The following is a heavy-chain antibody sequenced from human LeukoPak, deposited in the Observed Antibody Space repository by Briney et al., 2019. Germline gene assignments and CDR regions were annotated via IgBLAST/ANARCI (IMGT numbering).Heavy chain of an antibody. J-gene: IGHJ4*02. V-gene: IGHV3-74*01. CDR1: GFTFSSYW. Sequence: GGSLRLSCAASGFTFSSYWMYWVRQAPGKGLVWVSRINSIGSTTRYADSVKGRFTISTDKSKNTVYMEMNSLRSEDTAVYYCARGGAGLFDYWGQGTLVTVSS. D-gene: IGHD3-16*01. CDR2: INSIGSTT. CDR3: ARGGAGLFDY.